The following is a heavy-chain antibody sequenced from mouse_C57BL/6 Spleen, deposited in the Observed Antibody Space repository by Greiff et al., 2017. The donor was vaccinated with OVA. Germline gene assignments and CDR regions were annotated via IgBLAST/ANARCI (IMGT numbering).Heavy chain of an antibody. CDR2: IDPETGGT. CDR1: GYTFTDYE. J-gene: IGHJ2*01. CDR3: TRAGYYREDD. Sequence: VKLQQSGAELVRPGASVTLSCKASGYTFTDYEMHWVKQTPVHGLEWIGAIDPETGGTAYNQKFKGKAILTADKSSSTAYMELRSLTSEDSAVYYCTRAGYYREDDWGQGTTLTVAS. D-gene: IGHD2-3*01. V-gene: IGHV1-15*01.